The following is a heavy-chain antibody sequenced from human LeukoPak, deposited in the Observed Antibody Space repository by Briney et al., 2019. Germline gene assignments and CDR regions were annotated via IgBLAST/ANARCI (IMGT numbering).Heavy chain of an antibody. Sequence: PGRSLRLSCAASGFTFSSYGMHWVRQAPGKGPQWVANIKHDGSEGFYVDSVKGRFTISRDNAKNSVYLQMKSLRAEDTAVYYCAKDSYGDYAPYDYWGQGTLVTVSS. CDR2: IKHDGSEG. CDR1: GFTFSSYG. V-gene: IGHV3-7*01. CDR3: AKDSYGDYAPYDY. D-gene: IGHD4-17*01. J-gene: IGHJ4*02.